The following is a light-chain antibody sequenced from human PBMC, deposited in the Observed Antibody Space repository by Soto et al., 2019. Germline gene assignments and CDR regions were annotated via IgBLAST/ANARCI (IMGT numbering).Light chain of an antibody. J-gene: IGLJ1*01. V-gene: IGLV1-51*01. CDR1: SSNIGINY. CDR2: DNN. Sequence: QSVLTQPPSVSAAPGQKVTISCSGSSSNIGINYVSWYQQLPGTAPKLLIYDNNKRPSGIPDRFSDSKSGTSATLGITGLQTGDEADYYCGTWDSSLSAYVFGTGTKLTVL. CDR3: GTWDSSLSAYV.